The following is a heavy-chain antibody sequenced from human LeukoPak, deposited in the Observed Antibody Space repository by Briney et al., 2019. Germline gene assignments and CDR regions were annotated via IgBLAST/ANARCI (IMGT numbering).Heavy chain of an antibody. CDR2: ISAYNGNT. V-gene: IGHV1-18*01. J-gene: IGHJ6*03. CDR1: GYTFTSYG. D-gene: IGHD2-2*01. Sequence: ASVKVSCKASGYTFTSYGISWVRQAPGQGLEWMGWISAYNGNTNYAQKLQGRVTMTTDTSTSTAYMELRSLRSDDTAVYYCARAYCSSTSCSRDYYYMDVWGKGTTVTVSS. CDR3: ARAYCSSTSCSRDYYYMDV.